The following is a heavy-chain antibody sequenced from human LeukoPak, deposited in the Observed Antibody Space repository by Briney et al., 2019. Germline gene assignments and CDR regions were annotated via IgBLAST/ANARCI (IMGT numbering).Heavy chain of an antibody. CDR2: IKHDGTAT. V-gene: IGHV3-7*01. D-gene: IGHD1-26*01. CDR1: GFPFSTYW. J-gene: IGHJ4*02. CDR3: AREIVGAHTEFDF. Sequence: GGSLRLSCAASGFPFSTYWMSWVRQAPGKGPEWVANIKHDGTATYYGDSVKGGFTISRDNAKNSLYLQMSSLRVEDTAMFYCAREIVGAHTEFDFWGQGTLVSVSS.